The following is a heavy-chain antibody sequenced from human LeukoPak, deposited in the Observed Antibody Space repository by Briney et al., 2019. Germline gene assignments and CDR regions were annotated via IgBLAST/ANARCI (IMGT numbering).Heavy chain of an antibody. CDR2: INHSGST. Sequence: SETLSLTCTVSGYSISSGYYWGWIRQPPGKGLEWIGEINHSGSTNYNPSLKSRVTISVDTSKNQFSLKLSSVTAADTAVYYCARRGNCSSTSCYPGDYYFDYWGQGTLVTVSS. CDR3: ARRGNCSSTSCYPGDYYFDY. D-gene: IGHD2-2*01. V-gene: IGHV4-38-2*02. CDR1: GYSISSGYY. J-gene: IGHJ4*02.